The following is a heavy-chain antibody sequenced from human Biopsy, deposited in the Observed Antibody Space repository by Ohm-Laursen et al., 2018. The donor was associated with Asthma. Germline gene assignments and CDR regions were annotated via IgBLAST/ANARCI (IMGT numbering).Heavy chain of an antibody. CDR1: GYTFINYA. D-gene: IGHD5-12*01. CDR2: INAGNGNT. CDR3: ARGYSGSDRIVYYYSGLEV. V-gene: IGHV1-3*01. Sequence: ASVKVSCKASGYTFINYAIHWVRQAPGQRLEWMGWINAGNGNTKYSQKFQGRVTISRDTSASTAYMELSSLSSEDTAVYYCARGYSGSDRIVYYYSGLEVWDQGTTVTVSS. J-gene: IGHJ6*02.